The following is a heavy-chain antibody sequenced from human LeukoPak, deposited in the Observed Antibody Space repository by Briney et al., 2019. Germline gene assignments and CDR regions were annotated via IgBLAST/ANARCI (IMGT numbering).Heavy chain of an antibody. J-gene: IGHJ4*02. V-gene: IGHV3-23*01. CDR1: GFTFSDSY. Sequence: GGSLRLSCAASGFTFSDSYMTWVRQAPGKGLEWVSAISGSGGSTYYADSVKGRFTISRDNSKNTLYLQMNSLRAEDTAVYYCAKGSSYYYGSLADYWGQGTLVTVSS. CDR3: AKGSSYYYGSLADY. CDR2: ISGSGGST. D-gene: IGHD3-10*01.